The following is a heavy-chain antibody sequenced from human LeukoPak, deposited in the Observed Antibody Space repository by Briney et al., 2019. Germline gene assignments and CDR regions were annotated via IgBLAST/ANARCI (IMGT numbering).Heavy chain of an antibody. CDR3: PRRYKYDSSGYYYVRDAFDI. CDR1: GFTFGYYV. J-gene: IGHJ3*02. Sequence: TGGSLRLSYTSAGFTFGYYVMSWGRQAPGEGLEWVWFSRSKAYGGTTKNAASVKGRFTISRDDSGSIAYLQMNSLKPEDTAVYYCPRRYKYDSSGYYYVRDAFDIWGQGTMVTVSS. CDR2: SRSKAYGGTT. V-gene: IGHV3-49*04. D-gene: IGHD3-22*01.